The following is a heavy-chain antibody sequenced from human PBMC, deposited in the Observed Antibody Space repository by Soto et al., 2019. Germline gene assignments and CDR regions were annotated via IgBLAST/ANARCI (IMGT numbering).Heavy chain of an antibody. CDR1: GFTFSDAA. V-gene: IGHV3-23*01. CDR3: AKRGFCTSTSGYNDF. D-gene: IGHD2-2*02. Sequence: GGSLRLSCAVPGFTFSDAAMTWVRLAPEKGLEWVSAISVRGASTYYADSVKGRFTISRDNSKSTLYLQMSSLRADDTAVYFCAKRGFCTSTSGYNDFRGRRTLVTVSS. J-gene: IGHJ1*01. CDR2: ISVRGAST.